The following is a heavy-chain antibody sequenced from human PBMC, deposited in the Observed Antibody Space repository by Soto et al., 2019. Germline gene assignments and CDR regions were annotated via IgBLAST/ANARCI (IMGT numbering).Heavy chain of an antibody. CDR2: TGASGRTT. Sequence: GVLRLSCAASGFTFNISAMTWVRQAPGKGLEWVSTTGASGRTTYYAHSVKGRFTVSRDNSKNTLDLQMSSLRAEDTAVYYCATVHNTSRSFDYWGQGTLVTVSS. CDR3: ATVHNTSRSFDY. J-gene: IGHJ4*02. CDR1: GFTFNISA. V-gene: IGHV3-23*01. D-gene: IGHD2-2*02.